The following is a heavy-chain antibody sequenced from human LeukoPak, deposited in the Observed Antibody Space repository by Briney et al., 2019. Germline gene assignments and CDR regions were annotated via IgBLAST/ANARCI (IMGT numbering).Heavy chain of an antibody. J-gene: IGHJ4*02. D-gene: IGHD2-21*01. Sequence: GGSLRLSCAPSVFALFVDTMRRGSQAPGEGLEWVSAISVSGGSTYYADSVKGRFTISRDNSKNTPSLQMNSLRADDVAGEDYAKVFLPYGGGDCPVEFDYWGQGTLVTVSS. CDR2: ISVSGGST. V-gene: IGHV3-23*01. CDR3: AKVFLPYGGGDCPVEFDY. CDR1: VFALFVDT.